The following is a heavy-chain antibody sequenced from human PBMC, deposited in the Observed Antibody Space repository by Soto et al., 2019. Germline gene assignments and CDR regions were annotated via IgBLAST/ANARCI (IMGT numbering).Heavy chain of an antibody. J-gene: IGHJ4*02. CDR2: ISSSSGST. CDR3: AKQPLKVPLRFDY. D-gene: IGHD6-25*01. V-gene: IGHV3-23*01. CDR1: GFTFSTYA. Sequence: EVQLLESGGGLVQPGGSLRLSCAASGFTFSTYAMAWVRQAPGKGLEWVSSISSSSGSTFYADSVKGRFTISRDNSENTLSLQMNNLRAEDTAVYYCAKQPLKVPLRFDYWGQGTLVTVSS.